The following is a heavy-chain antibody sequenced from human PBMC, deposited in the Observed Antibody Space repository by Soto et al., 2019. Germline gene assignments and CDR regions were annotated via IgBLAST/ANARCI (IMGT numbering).Heavy chain of an antibody. CDR1: GYTFTSYD. V-gene: IGHV1-8*01. J-gene: IGHJ6*03. CDR2: MNPNSGNT. D-gene: IGHD2-15*01. Sequence: GASVKVSCKASGYTFTSYDINWVRQATGQGLEWMGWMNPNSGNTGYAQKFQGRVTMTRNTSISTAYMELSSLRSEDTAVYYCASWGPPSASSYYYYYMDVWCKGTRVTVSS. CDR3: ASWGPPSASSYYYYYMDV.